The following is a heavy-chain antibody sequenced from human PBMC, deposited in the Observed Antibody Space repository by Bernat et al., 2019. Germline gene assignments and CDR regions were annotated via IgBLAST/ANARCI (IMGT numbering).Heavy chain of an antibody. Sequence: QVQLVESGGGVVQPGRSLRLSCAASGFTFSSYGMHWVRQAPGKGLEWVAVISYDGSNKYYADSVKGRFTISRDNSKNTLYLQMNSLRAEDTAVYYCAKDLGYCSSTSCPGHYYYYGMDVWGQGTMVTVSS. J-gene: IGHJ6*02. V-gene: IGHV3-30*18. CDR1: GFTFSSYG. D-gene: IGHD2-2*01. CDR2: ISYDGSNK. CDR3: AKDLGYCSSTSCPGHYYYYGMDV.